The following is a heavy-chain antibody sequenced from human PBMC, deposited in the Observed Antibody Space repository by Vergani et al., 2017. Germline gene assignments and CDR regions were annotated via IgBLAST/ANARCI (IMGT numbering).Heavy chain of an antibody. D-gene: IGHD3-10*01. CDR2: ISYDGPNN. CDR1: RFIFSNYT. V-gene: IGHV3-30-3*02. J-gene: IGHJ4*02. Sequence: QVQLVESGGGVVQPGRSLRLSCAASRFIFSNYTMHWVRQAPGKGLEWVAVISYDGPNNYYADSVKGRFTISRDNSKNMLFLQMNNLRTEDTAIYYCAKQYFVSGNYLFDYWGQGTLVTVSS. CDR3: AKQYFVSGNYLFDY.